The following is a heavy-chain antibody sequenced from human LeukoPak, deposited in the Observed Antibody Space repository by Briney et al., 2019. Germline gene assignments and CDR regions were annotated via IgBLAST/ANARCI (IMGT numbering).Heavy chain of an antibody. CDR1: GFTFSSYA. CDR3: ARSEYQPAPLDYYYYGMDV. V-gene: IGHV3-30-3*01. D-gene: IGHD2-2*01. J-gene: IGHJ6*02. CDR2: ISYDGSNK. Sequence: PGGSLRLPCAASGFTFSSYAMHWVRQAPGKGLEWVAVISYDGSNKYYADSVKGRFTISRDNSKNTLYLQMNSLRAEDTAVYYCARSEYQPAPLDYYYYGMDVWGQGTTVTVSS.